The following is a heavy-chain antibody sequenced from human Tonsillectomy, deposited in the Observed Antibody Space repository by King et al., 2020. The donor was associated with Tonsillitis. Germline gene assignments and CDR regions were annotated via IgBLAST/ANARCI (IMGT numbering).Heavy chain of an antibody. CDR1: GFTFSSYS. CDR3: ARGHSGSYQRTDAFDI. Sequence: VQLVESGGGLVKPGGCLRLSCAASGFTFSSYSMNWVRQAPGMGLEWGSSSDSSSGYIYSADLLKGRLTTSRDNAKNSLYLQMSSLRAEDTAVYYCARGHSGSYQRTDAFDIWGQGTMVTVSS. V-gene: IGHV3-21*01. D-gene: IGHD1-26*01. J-gene: IGHJ3*02. CDR2: SDSSSGYI.